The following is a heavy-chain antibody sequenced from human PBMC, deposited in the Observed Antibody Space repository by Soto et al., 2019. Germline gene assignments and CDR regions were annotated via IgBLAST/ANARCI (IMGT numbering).Heavy chain of an antibody. CDR2: ISYDGSNK. CDR3: AKDLRVAPPGY. Sequence: GGSLRLSCAASGFTFSSYGMHWVRQAPGKGLEWVAVISYDGSNKYYADSVKGRFTISRDNSKNTLYLQMNSLRAEDTAVYYCAKDLRVAPPGYWGQGTLVTVSS. J-gene: IGHJ4*02. CDR1: GFTFSSYG. V-gene: IGHV3-30*18. D-gene: IGHD2-15*01.